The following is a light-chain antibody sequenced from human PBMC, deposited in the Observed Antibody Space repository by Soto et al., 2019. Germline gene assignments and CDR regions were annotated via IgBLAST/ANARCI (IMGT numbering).Light chain of an antibody. Sequence: QSVLTQPPSVSGAPGQRVTISCTGSSSNIGAGYDVHWYQQLPGTAPKLLIYGNSNRPSGVPDRFSGSKSGTSASLAITGLQAEAEADYYCQSYDSSLSAFYVFGTGTKLTVL. V-gene: IGLV1-40*01. CDR1: SSNIGAGYD. CDR3: QSYDSSLSAFYV. CDR2: GNS. J-gene: IGLJ1*01.